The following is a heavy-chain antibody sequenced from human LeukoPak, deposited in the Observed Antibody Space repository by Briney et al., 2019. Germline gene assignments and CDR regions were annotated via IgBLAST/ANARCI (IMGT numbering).Heavy chain of an antibody. Sequence: GASVKVSCKASGGTFSSYAISWVRQAPGQGLEWMGGIIPIFGTANYAQKFQGRVTITADESTSTAYMELSSLRSEDTAVYYCAREAPRFLETLYYYGMDVWGQGTTVTVSS. CDR2: IIPIFGTA. V-gene: IGHV1-69*13. CDR1: GGTFSSYA. J-gene: IGHJ6*02. D-gene: IGHD3-3*01. CDR3: AREAPRFLETLYYYGMDV.